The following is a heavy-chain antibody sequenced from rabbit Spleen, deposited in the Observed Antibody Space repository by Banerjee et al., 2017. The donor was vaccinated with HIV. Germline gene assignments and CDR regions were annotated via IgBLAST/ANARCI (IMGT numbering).Heavy chain of an antibody. CDR3: ARDTSSSFSSYGMDL. Sequence: QEQLVESGGGLVKPGASLTLTCKASGFPFSEKAVMCWVRQVPGKGLTWIACINAITGKAVYASWAKGRFTFSRASSTTVTLQMTSLTAADTATYFCARDTSSSFSSYGMDLWGPGTLVTVS. D-gene: IGHD1-1*01. CDR1: GFPFSEKAV. J-gene: IGHJ6*01. CDR2: INAITGKA. V-gene: IGHV1S45*01.